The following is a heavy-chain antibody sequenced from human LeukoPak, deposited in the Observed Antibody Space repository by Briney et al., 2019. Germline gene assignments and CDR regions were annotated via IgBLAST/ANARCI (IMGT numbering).Heavy chain of an antibody. D-gene: IGHD3-10*01. J-gene: IGHJ4*02. V-gene: IGHV3-48*01. CDR2: ISASRGIT. CDR1: GFNYSSYT. Sequence: GGSLRLSCAASGFNYSSYTMNWVRQAPGMGLEWLSYISASRGITYYADSVKGRFTISRDNAKNSLYLQMNSLRAEDTAVYYCAKDLGTLISGSYYYYFDYWGQGTLVTVSS. CDR3: AKDLGTLISGSYYYYFDY.